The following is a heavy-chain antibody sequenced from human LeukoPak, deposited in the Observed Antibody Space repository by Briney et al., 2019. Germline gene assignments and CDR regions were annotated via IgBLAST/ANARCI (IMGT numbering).Heavy chain of an antibody. J-gene: IGHJ4*02. CDR2: INAGNGNT. D-gene: IGHD2-15*01. CDR3: SRSGPGSCSGGSCYSNY. V-gene: IGHV1-3*01. CDR1: GYTFTSYA. Sequence: GASVKVSCKASGYTFTSYAMHWVRQAPGQRLEWMGWINAGNGNTKYSQKFQGRVTITRDTSTNTAYMELRSLRSDDTAVYYCSRSGPGSCSGGSCYSNYWGQGTLVTVSS.